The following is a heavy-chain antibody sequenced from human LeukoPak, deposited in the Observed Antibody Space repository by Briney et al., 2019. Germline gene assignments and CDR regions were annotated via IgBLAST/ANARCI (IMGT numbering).Heavy chain of an antibody. Sequence: ASVKVSCKTSGYSFTGYYIHWVRQAPGQGLEWMGWIDPNTGGTDYAQKFQGRVTMTRDTSISTAYVELSSLGSDDTAVYYCARSEPHLHYWGQGTLVTVSS. V-gene: IGHV1-2*02. CDR1: GYSFTGYY. J-gene: IGHJ4*02. CDR3: ARSEPHLHY. CDR2: IDPNTGGT.